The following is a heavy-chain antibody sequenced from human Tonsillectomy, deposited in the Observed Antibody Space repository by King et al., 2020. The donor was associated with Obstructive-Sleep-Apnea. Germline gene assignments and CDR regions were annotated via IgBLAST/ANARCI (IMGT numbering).Heavy chain of an antibody. Sequence: QLMESGGGVVQPGRSLRLSCVASGFTFSHYAMHWVRQAPGKGLEWVAVVSYDGSDKYYADSVKGRFTISRDNSKNTLYLQMNSLRAEDTAVFYCARGGGVVAASGYYGMDVWGQGTTVTVPS. J-gene: IGHJ6*02. CDR3: ARGGGVVAASGYYGMDV. D-gene: IGHD2-15*01. CDR1: GFTFSHYA. CDR2: VSYDGSDK. V-gene: IGHV3-30*04.